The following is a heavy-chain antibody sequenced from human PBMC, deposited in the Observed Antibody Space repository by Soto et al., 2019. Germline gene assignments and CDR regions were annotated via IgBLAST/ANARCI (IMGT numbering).Heavy chain of an antibody. V-gene: IGHV5-51*03. D-gene: IGHD6-13*01. CDR3: ARRSYSSSWFLDV. J-gene: IGHJ6*02. CDR1: GYSFTSYW. CDR2: IYPGDSDT. Sequence: PGESLKISCKGSGYSFTSYWTGWVRQMPGKGLEWMGIIYPGDSDTRYSPSFQGQVTISADKSISTAYLQWSSLKASDTAMYYCARRSYSSSWFLDVWGQGTTVTVSS.